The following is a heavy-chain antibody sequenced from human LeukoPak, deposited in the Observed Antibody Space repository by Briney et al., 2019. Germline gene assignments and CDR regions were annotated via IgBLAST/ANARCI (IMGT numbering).Heavy chain of an antibody. CDR1: GFTFSSYS. Sequence: GGSLRLSCAASGFTFSSYSMNWVRQAPGKGLEGVSSISSSRSYIYYADSVKGRFTISRHNAKNSLYLQMNSLRAEDTAVYYCARGGWYSDFWSGLAWFDPWGQGTLVTVSS. V-gene: IGHV3-21*01. CDR2: ISSSRSYI. CDR3: ARGGWYSDFWSGLAWFDP. J-gene: IGHJ5*02. D-gene: IGHD3-3*01.